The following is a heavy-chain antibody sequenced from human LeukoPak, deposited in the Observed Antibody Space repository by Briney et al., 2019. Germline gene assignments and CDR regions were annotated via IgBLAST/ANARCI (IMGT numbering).Heavy chain of an antibody. CDR2: ISSSSSTI. D-gene: IGHD4/OR15-4a*01. V-gene: IGHV3-48*01. J-gene: IGHJ4*02. Sequence: PGGSLRLSCAASGFIFSSYSMNWVRQAPGKGLEWVSYISSSSSTIYYADSVKGRFTISRDNAKNSLHLQMNSLRAEDTAVYYCARRAGAYSHPYDYWGQGTLVTVSS. CDR3: ARRAGAYSHPYDY. CDR1: GFIFSSYS.